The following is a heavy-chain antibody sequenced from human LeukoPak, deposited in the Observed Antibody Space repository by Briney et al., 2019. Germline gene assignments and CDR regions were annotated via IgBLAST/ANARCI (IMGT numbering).Heavy chain of an antibody. CDR3: ASGPTATDYYYMDA. CDR1: GGTFSSYA. J-gene: IGHJ6*03. Sequence: GASVKVSCKASGGTFSSYAISWVRQAPGQGLEWMGGIIPIFGTASYAQKFQGRVTITADKSTSTAYMELSSLRSEDTAVYYCASGPTATDYYYMDAWGKGTTVTVSS. V-gene: IGHV1-69*06. CDR2: IIPIFGTA. D-gene: IGHD5-12*01.